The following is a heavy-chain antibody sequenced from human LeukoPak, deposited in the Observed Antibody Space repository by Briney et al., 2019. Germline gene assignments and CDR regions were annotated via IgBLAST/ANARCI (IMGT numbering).Heavy chain of an antibody. CDR3: AKDSSSSWYAYGVY. CDR2: ISSSSSTI. Sequence: GGSLRLSCAASGFTFSSYAMSWVRQAPGKGLEWVSYISSSSSTIYYADSVKGRFTISRDNSKNTLYLQMNSLRAEDTAVYYCAKDSSSSWYAYGVYWGQGTLVTVSS. D-gene: IGHD6-13*01. J-gene: IGHJ4*02. V-gene: IGHV3-23*01. CDR1: GFTFSSYA.